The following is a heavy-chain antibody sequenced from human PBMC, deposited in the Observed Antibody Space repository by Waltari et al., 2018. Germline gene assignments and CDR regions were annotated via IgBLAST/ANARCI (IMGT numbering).Heavy chain of an antibody. CDR2: VYYSGST. D-gene: IGHD2-15*01. V-gene: IGHV4-39*01. Sequence: QLQLQESGPRLVKPSETLSLTCTVSGGSINTNTYFWAGIRQPPGKGLEWIGSVYYSGSTDYNESLKSRVTISVDTSKNQFSLNLSSVTAADTAVYYCASQDAAAVAYWFDPWGQGTPVTVSS. J-gene: IGHJ5*02. CDR3: ASQDAAAVAYWFDP. CDR1: GGSINTNTYF.